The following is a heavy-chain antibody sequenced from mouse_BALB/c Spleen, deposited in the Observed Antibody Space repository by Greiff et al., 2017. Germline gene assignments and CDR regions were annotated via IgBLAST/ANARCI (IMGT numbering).Heavy chain of an antibody. CDR3: ARYYDGYLLPRAMDY. J-gene: IGHJ4*01. CDR1: GYTFSSYW. CDR2: ILPGSGST. V-gene: IGHV1-9*01. Sequence: QVQLQQSGAELMKPRASVKISCKATGYTFSSYWIEWVKQRPGHGLEWIGEILPGSGSTNYNEKFKGKATFTADTSSNTAYMQLSSLTSEDSAVYYCARYYDGYLLPRAMDYWGQGTSVTVSS. D-gene: IGHD2-3*01.